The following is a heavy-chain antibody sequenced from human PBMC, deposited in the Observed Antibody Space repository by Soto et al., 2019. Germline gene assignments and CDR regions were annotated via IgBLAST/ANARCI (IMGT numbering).Heavy chain of an antibody. V-gene: IGHV3-30*18. CDR3: AKQIATGH. CDR2: ISYDGNSK. CDR1: GFTFSNYG. D-gene: IGHD3-22*01. J-gene: IGHJ4*02. Sequence: QVQLVESGGGVVQPGRSLRLSCEASGFTFSNYGMHWVRQAPGKGLEWVAVISYDGNSKYYSYSVKGRLTISRDNSKHTLYLQLNSLRSEDTAVYYCAKQIATGHWGRGTLVTVSA.